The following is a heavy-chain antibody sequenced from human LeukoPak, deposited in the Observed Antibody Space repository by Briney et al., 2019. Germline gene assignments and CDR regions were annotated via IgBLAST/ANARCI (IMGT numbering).Heavy chain of an antibody. D-gene: IGHD1-1*01. CDR1: GYTFTGYY. CDR2: INPNSGGT. V-gene: IGHV1-2*06. J-gene: IGHJ4*02. CDR3: ARDPNWSANDY. Sequence: AASVKVSCKASGYTFTGYYMHWVRQAPGQGLEWMGRINPNSGGTNYAQKFQGRVTMTRDTSINTAYMELSRLRSDDTAVYYCARDPNWSANDYWGQGTLVTVSS.